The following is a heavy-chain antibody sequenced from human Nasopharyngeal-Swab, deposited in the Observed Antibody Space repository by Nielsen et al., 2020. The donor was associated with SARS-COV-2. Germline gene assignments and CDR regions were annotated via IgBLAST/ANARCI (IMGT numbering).Heavy chain of an antibody. D-gene: IGHD1/OR15-1a*01. CDR1: GFTLSSYS. Sequence: GGSLRLSCAASGFTLSSYSMTWVRQAPGKGLEWVSYITTSSSTIYYADSVKGRFTISRDNAKNFLYLQMNSLRDEDTAVYYCARDSWVSENKYNAMDVWGQGTTVTVSS. CDR2: ITTSSSTI. V-gene: IGHV3-48*02. J-gene: IGHJ6*02. CDR3: ARDSWVSENKYNAMDV.